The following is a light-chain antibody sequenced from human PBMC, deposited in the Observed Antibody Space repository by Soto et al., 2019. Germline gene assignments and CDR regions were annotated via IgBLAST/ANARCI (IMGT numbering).Light chain of an antibody. Sequence: QSPLTQPASVSGSPGQSITISCNGTSSDIGGFNYVSWYQQHPGKAPTLIIYEVSNRPSGISHRFSGSKSGDTASLTISGLQAEDEADYYCSSFTNTTTLVLFGGGTQLTVL. CDR2: EVS. V-gene: IGLV2-14*03. CDR3: SSFTNTTTLVL. J-gene: IGLJ7*01. CDR1: SSDIGGFNY.